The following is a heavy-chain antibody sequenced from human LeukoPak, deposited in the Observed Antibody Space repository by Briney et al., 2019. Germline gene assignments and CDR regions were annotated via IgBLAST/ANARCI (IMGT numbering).Heavy chain of an antibody. D-gene: IGHD3-22*01. CDR3: ARAPGYYYDSSGYSEFDY. CDR1: GGSISSYY. CDR2: IYYSGST. J-gene: IGHJ4*02. Sequence: SETLSLTCTVSGGSISSYYWSWIRQPPGKGLEWIGYIYYSGSTNYNPSLKSRVTISVDTSKNQFSLKLSSVTAADTAAYYCARAPGYYYDSSGYSEFDYWGQGTLVTVSS. V-gene: IGHV4-59*01.